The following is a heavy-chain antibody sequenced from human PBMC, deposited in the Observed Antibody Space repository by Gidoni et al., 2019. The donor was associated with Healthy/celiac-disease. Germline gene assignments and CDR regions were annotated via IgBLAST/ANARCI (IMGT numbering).Heavy chain of an antibody. CDR1: GGSISSSSYY. D-gene: IGHD3-3*01. J-gene: IGHJ5*02. CDR2: MYYSGST. Sequence: QLQLQESGPGLVKPSETLSLTCTVSGGSISSSSYYWGWIRQPPGKGLEWIGSMYYSGSTYYNPSLKRRVTISVDTSKNQFSLKLSSVTAAETAVYYCASVVTIFGRPGWFDPWGQGTLVTVSS. CDR3: ASVVTIFGRPGWFDP. V-gene: IGHV4-39*01.